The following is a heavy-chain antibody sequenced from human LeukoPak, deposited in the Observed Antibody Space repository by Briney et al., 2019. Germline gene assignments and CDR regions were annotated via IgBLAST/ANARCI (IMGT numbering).Heavy chain of an antibody. CDR1: GGSISSYY. D-gene: IGHD6-19*01. Sequence: SETLSLTCTVSGGSISSYYWSWIRQPPGKGLEWIGYIYYSGSTNYSPSLKSRVTISVDTSKNQFSLKLSSVTAADTAVYYCAREIAVAGPFDYWGQGTLVTVSS. CDR2: IYYSGST. J-gene: IGHJ4*02. V-gene: IGHV4-59*01. CDR3: AREIAVAGPFDY.